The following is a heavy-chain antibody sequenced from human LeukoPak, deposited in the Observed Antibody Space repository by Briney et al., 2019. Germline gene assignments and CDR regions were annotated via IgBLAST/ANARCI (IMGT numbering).Heavy chain of an antibody. J-gene: IGHJ4*02. V-gene: IGHV3-73*01. CDR1: GFTFSGSA. Sequence: GGSLRLSXAASGFTFSGSAMHWVRQASGKGVEWVGRLRSKADSYARAYAASVKGRFTISRDDSKNTAYLQMNSLKTEDTAVYYCSKGGIIDYWGQGTLVTVSS. CDR2: LRSKADSYAR. D-gene: IGHD2-15*01. CDR3: SKGGIIDY.